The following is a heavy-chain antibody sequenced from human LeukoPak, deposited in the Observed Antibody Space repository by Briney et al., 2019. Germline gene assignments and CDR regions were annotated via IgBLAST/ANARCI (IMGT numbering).Heavy chain of an antibody. V-gene: IGHV4-39*01. Sequence: TPSETLSLTCTVSGGSISGTSNYWAWIRQPPGKGLEWIGGINYSGSAYYNPSLKSRVTISVDTSKNQFSLKLISVTAADTAVYYCARRDSGYDFPDHWGQGTLVTVSS. CDR1: GGSISGTSNY. J-gene: IGHJ4*02. CDR3: ARRDSGYDFPDH. CDR2: INYSGSA. D-gene: IGHD5-12*01.